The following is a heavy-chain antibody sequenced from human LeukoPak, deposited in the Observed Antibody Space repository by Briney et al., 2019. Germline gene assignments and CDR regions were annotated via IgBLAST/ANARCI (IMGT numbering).Heavy chain of an antibody. J-gene: IGHJ4*02. V-gene: IGHV3-21*01. Sequence: GGSLRLSCAASGFTFSSYSMNWVRQAPGKGLEWVSSIGSSSSSMYYTDSVKGRFTISRDNAKNSLYLQMNSLRAEDTAVYYCARENLEGFDYWGRGTLVTVSS. CDR2: IGSSSSSM. CDR3: ARENLEGFDY. CDR1: GFTFSSYS.